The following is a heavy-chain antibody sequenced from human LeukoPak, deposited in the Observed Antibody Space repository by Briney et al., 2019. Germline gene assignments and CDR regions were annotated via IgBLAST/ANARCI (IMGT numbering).Heavy chain of an antibody. Sequence: PSETLSLTCTVSGASLNISYWSWIRQPPGKGLEWIGYIYYGGSTNYNPSLKSRVTISVDTSTNQVSLKLSSVTAADTAVYYCARGYYWFESWGQGTVVGVSS. D-gene: IGHD3-3*01. J-gene: IGHJ5*01. CDR3: ARGYYWFES. CDR2: IYYGGST. CDR1: GASLNISY. V-gene: IGHV4-59*08.